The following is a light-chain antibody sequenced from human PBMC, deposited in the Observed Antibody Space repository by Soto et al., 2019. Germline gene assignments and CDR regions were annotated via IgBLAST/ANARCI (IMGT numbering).Light chain of an antibody. CDR1: QSVSSTY. J-gene: IGKJ4*01. V-gene: IGKV3-20*01. Sequence: EIVLTQSPGTLSLSPGEGATLSCRASQSVSSTYLAWYQQKPGQAPRLLIYGASSRATGIPDRFSGSGSGTDFTLTISRLEPEDFAVYYCQQYGSSPLTFGGGTKVDI. CDR2: GAS. CDR3: QQYGSSPLT.